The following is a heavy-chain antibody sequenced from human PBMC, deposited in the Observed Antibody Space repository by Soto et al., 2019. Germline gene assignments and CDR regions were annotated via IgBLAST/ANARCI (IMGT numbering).Heavy chain of an antibody. Sequence: GGSLRLSCAASGFTFDDYAMHWVRQAPGKGLEWVSGISWNSGSIGYADSVKGRFTISRDNAKNSLYLQMNSLRAEDTALYYFAKGERTMFGVVIIGAYFDYWGQGTLVTVSS. V-gene: IGHV3-9*01. D-gene: IGHD3-3*01. CDR1: GFTFDDYA. CDR2: ISWNSGSI. J-gene: IGHJ4*02. CDR3: AKGERTMFGVVIIGAYFDY.